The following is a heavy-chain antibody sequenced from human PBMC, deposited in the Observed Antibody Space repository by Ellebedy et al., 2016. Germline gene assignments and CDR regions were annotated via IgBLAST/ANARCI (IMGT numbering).Heavy chain of an antibody. CDR1: GFTFSDYT. Sequence: GESLKISCVASGFTFSDYTMNWVRQAPGKGLEWISSTSASSSYIYYADSVKGRFTISRDNAKTSLYLQMNSLRAEDTAVYYCASSIAAAGNFYDYYYMDVWGKGTTVTVSS. CDR3: ASSIAAAGNFYDYYYMDV. J-gene: IGHJ6*03. V-gene: IGHV3-21*01. CDR2: TSASSSYI. D-gene: IGHD6-13*01.